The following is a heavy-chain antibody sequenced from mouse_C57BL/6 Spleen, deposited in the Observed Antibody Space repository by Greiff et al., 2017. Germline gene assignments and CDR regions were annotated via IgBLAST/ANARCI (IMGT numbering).Heavy chain of an antibody. CDR1: GYTFTSYW. V-gene: IGHV1-64*01. J-gene: IGHJ3*01. CDR2: IHPNSGST. D-gene: IGHD2-12*01. Sequence: QVQLQQPGAELVKPGASVKLSCKASGYTFTSYWMHWVKQRPGQGLEWIGMIHPNSGSTNYNEKFKSKATLTVDKSSSTAYMQLSSLTSEDSAFYYCAREELLSWFAYWGQGTLVTVSA. CDR3: AREELLSWFAY.